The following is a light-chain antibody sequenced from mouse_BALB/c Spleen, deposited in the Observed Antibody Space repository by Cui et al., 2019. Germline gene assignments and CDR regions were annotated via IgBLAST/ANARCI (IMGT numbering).Light chain of an antibody. CDR1: ENIYSN. CDR2: AAT. J-gene: IGKJ1*01. CDR3: QHFWGTPT. Sequence: DIQMPQSPASLYASVGETVTIKCRASENIYSNLAWYQQKQEESPQVLVYAATNIADGVPSRFSGSGSGTQYSLKINSLQSEDFGSYYCQHFWGTPTFGVGTKLEIK. V-gene: IGKV12-46*01.